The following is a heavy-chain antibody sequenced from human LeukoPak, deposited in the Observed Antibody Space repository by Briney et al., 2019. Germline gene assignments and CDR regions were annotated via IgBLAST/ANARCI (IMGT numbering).Heavy chain of an antibody. J-gene: IGHJ4*02. Sequence: PSETLSLTCAVYGGSFSGYYWSWIRQPPGKGLEWIGEINHSGSTNYNPSLKSRVTISVDTSKNQFSLKLSSVTAADTAVYYCARGGYFDYWGQGTLVTVSS. V-gene: IGHV4-34*01. CDR3: ARGGYFDY. CDR1: GGSFSGYY. CDR2: INHSGST.